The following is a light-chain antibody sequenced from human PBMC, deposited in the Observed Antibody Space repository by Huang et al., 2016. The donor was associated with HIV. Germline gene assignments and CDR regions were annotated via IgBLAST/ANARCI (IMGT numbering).Light chain of an antibody. CDR2: GSS. J-gene: IGKJ2*01. CDR3: QQYGSSPPYT. V-gene: IGKV3-20*01. CDR1: QSIRSSF. Sequence: EIVLTQSPGTLSLSPGERATFSCRASQSIRSSFLAWYQQKPGQAPRVLIYGSSSRATGTPDRFSGSGSGTDFTLTISRLEPEDCAVYYCQQYGSSPPYTFGQGTKLEIK.